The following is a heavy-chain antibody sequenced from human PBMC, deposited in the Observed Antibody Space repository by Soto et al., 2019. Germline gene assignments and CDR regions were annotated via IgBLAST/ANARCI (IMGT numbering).Heavy chain of an antibody. D-gene: IGHD4-17*01. J-gene: IGHJ4*02. CDR1: GGSISSGGSS. CDR3: ARASTTVTTLDY. V-gene: IGHV4-30-2*01. Sequence: SETLSLTCAVSGGSISSGGSSWSWIRQPPGKGLEWIGYIYHSGSTYYNPSLKSRVTISVDRSKNQFSLKLSSVTAADTAVYYCARASTTVTTLDYWGQGTLVTVSS. CDR2: IYHSGST.